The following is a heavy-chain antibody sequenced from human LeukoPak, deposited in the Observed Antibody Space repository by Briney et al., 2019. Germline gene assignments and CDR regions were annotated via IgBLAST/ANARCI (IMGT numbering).Heavy chain of an antibody. CDR1: GFTFSNYA. CDR2: ISGSGGSA. V-gene: IGHV3-23*01. D-gene: IGHD3-10*01. J-gene: IGHJ4*02. Sequence: GGSLRLSCTASGFTFSNYAMSWVRQAPGEGLEWVSPISGSGGSAYYADSVKGRFTISRDNSKNTVYLQMNSLRADDTAVYYCAKLLRGVVVPYYDYWGQGTLVTVSS. CDR3: AKLLRGVVVPYYDY.